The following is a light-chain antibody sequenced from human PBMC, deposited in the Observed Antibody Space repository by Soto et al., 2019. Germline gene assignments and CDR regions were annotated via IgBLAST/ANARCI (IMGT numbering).Light chain of an antibody. V-gene: IGLV1-51*01. J-gene: IGLJ2*01. CDR3: GTWDSSLSAVV. Sequence: QSVLTQPPAVSAAPGQKLTISCAGTTSNFGDNYVSWYQQVPGAAPKLLMYDNDKRPSGIPDRFSGYKSGTSATLGITGLQTGDEADYYCGTWDSSLSAVVFGGGTKLTVL. CDR1: TSNFGDNY. CDR2: DND.